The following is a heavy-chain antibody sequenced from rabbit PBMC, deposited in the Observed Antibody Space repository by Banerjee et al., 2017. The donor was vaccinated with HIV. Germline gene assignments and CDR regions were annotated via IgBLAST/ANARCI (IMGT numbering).Heavy chain of an antibody. CDR2: IYGGFSGST. D-gene: IGHD8-1*01. V-gene: IGHV1S47*01. Sequence: QEQLEESGGGLVQPGGSLKLFCKASGFDFSSYGVSWVRQAPGKGLEWIACIYGGFSGSTYYASWAKGRFTISRSTSLNTVTLQMTSLTAADTATYFCARSVGSSYYYGMDLWGPGTLVTVS. J-gene: IGHJ6*01. CDR3: ARSVGSSYYYGMDL. CDR1: GFDFSSYG.